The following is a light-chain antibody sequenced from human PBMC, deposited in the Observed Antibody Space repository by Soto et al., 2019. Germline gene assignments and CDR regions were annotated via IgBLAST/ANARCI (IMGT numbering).Light chain of an antibody. CDR2: DVT. J-gene: IGLJ2*01. CDR1: SSDVGAYNY. V-gene: IGLV2-14*01. CDR3: SSYTPIKTVI. Sequence: QSALAQPASVSGSPGQSITISCTGTSSDVGAYNYVSWYHQHHPGKAPELIIYDVTDRPSGVSTLFSGSKSGNTASLTISWSQAEDTGDYYCSSYTPIKTVIFGGWNKRTVL.